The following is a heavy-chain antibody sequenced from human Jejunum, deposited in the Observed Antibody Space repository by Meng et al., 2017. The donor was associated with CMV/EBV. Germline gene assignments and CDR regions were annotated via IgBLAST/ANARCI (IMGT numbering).Heavy chain of an antibody. J-gene: IGHJ4*02. D-gene: IGHD3-10*01. Sequence: QVQTQTSGPRPVKPRAPLSLTCTVSWSAISTYYWSWIRQPAGKGLEWIGRIYASGSANYNPSLKSRVTMSVDTSKNQLSLNLRSVTAADTAVYYCATYKSGRIYFDYWGQGTLVTVSS. CDR2: IYASGSA. CDR3: ATYKSGRIYFDY. V-gene: IGHV4-4*07. CDR1: WSAISTYY.